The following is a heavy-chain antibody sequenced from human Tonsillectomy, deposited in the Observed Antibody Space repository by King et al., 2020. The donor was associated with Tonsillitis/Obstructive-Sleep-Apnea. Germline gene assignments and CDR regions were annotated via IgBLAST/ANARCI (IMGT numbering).Heavy chain of an antibody. CDR3: ARPYCSSTSCYGSYHYYYHAMDV. CDR1: GYSFTSYW. V-gene: IGHV5-10-1*03. Sequence: QLVQSGAEVKKPGESLRISCKGSGYSFTSYWISWVRQMPGKGLEWMGRIDPSDSYTNYSPSFQGHVTISVDKSISTAYLQWSSLKASDTAVYYCARPYCSSTSCYGSYHYYYHAMDVWGQGTTVTVSS. CDR2: IDPSDSYT. J-gene: IGHJ6*02. D-gene: IGHD2-2*01.